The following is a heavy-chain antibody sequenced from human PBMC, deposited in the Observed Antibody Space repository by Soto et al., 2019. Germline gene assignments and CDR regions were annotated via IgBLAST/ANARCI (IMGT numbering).Heavy chain of an antibody. Sequence: GASVKVSCKASGYTFTGYFMHWVRQATGQGLEWMGWINPNSGGTNYAQKFQGRVTMTRDTSISTAYMELGRLRSDDTAVYYCARVYRDFDYYGMDVWGQGTTVTVSS. CDR2: INPNSGGT. J-gene: IGHJ6*02. V-gene: IGHV1-2*02. CDR3: ARVYRDFDYYGMDV. CDR1: GYTFTGYF. D-gene: IGHD1-26*01.